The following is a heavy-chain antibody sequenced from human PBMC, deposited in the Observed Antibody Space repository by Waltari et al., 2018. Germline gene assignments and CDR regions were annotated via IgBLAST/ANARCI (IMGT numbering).Heavy chain of an antibody. CDR3: ATVSSSDAFDI. CDR2: IKPDGSEK. D-gene: IGHD6-6*01. Sequence: EVQLVESGGGLVQPGGSLRLSCSASGFPFSTYLMNCVRQAPGKGLEWVANIKPDGSEKYYVDSLKGRLTISRDNTKKSLYLQMNSLRAEDTAVYYCATVSSSDAFDIWGQGTMVTVSS. CDR1: GFPFSTYL. J-gene: IGHJ3*02. V-gene: IGHV3-7*01.